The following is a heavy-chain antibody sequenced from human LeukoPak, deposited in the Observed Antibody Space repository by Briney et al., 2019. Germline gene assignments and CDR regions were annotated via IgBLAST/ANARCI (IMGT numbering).Heavy chain of an antibody. J-gene: IGHJ4*02. CDR2: IYYSGIT. V-gene: IGHV4-59*12. Sequence: SETLSLTCTVSGGSISGFYWSWIRQPPGKGLEWIGYIYYSGITDYSPSLRSRVTMSVDTSKNQFSLKLSSVTAADTAVYYCARDRGTWNDDGFDYWGQGTLVTVSS. D-gene: IGHD1-1*01. CDR3: ARDRGTWNDDGFDY. CDR1: GGSISGFY.